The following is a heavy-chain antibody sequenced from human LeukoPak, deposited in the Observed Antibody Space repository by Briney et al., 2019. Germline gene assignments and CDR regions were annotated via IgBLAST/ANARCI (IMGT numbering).Heavy chain of an antibody. CDR1: GLTFSSYW. V-gene: IGHV3-7*01. CDR3: ARVGATRCFDF. D-gene: IGHD6-6*01. Sequence: GGSLRLSCAASGLTFSSYWMTWVPQAPGKRLEWVANIKEDGSEKFYVDSVKGRFTISRDNAKNSVFLQMNSLRGDDTAVYYCARVGATRCFDFWGQGILVTVSS. J-gene: IGHJ4*02. CDR2: IKEDGSEK.